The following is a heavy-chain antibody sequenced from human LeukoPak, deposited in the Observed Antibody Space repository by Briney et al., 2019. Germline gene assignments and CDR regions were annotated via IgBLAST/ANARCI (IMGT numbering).Heavy chain of an antibody. CDR3: ARLDSSGYYFPGVSDY. J-gene: IGHJ4*02. CDR1: GFTFSSYS. V-gene: IGHV3-21*01. CDR2: ISSSSSYI. Sequence: KTGGSLRLSCAASGFTFSSYSMNWVRQAPGKGLEWVSSISSSSSYIYYADSVKGRFTISRDNAKNSLYLQMNSLRAEDTAVYYCARLDSSGYYFPGVSDYWGQGTLVTVSS. D-gene: IGHD3-22*01.